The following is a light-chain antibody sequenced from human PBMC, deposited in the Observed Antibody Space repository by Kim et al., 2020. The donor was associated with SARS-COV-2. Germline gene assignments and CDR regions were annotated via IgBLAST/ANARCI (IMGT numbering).Light chain of an antibody. J-gene: IGLJ3*02. Sequence: QSVLTRPPSASGTPGQRVTISCSGSNSNIAVNAVHWYQQLPGTAPKLLIYRDNQRPSGVPDRFSASKSGTSASLALSGLLSEDEADYYCATWDDSLDAWVFGGGTKLTVL. CDR1: NSNIAVNA. V-gene: IGLV1-44*01. CDR2: RDN. CDR3: ATWDDSLDAWV.